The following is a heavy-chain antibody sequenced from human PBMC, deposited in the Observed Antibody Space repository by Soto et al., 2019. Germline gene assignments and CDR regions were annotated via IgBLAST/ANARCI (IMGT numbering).Heavy chain of an antibody. V-gene: IGHV3-23*01. Sequence: PGGSLRLSCAASGFTFSSYAMRWVRQAPGKGLEWVSAISGSGGSTYYADSVKGRFTISRDNSKNTLYLQMNSLRAEDTAVYYCAKAPKYYYDSSGYYPEYWGQGTLVTVSS. J-gene: IGHJ4*02. D-gene: IGHD3-22*01. CDR1: GFTFSSYA. CDR2: ISGSGGST. CDR3: AKAPKYYYDSSGYYPEY.